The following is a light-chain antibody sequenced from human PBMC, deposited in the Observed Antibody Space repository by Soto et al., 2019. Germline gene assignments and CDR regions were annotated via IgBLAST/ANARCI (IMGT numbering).Light chain of an antibody. J-gene: IGKJ4*01. Sequence: IVMTRSPATLSVSPGERATLSCRASQSISSNLAWYQQNPGQAPRLLIYGASTRATGIPARFSGSGSGTEFTLTISSLQSEDFEVYYCQQYNNWPRALTFGGGTKVDIK. CDR2: GAS. CDR3: QQYNNWPRALT. CDR1: QSISSN. V-gene: IGKV3-15*01.